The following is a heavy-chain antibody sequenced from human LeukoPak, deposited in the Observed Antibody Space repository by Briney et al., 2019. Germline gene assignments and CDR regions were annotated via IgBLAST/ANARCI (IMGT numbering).Heavy chain of an antibody. V-gene: IGHV3-74*01. CDR3: AKSDWFDP. Sequence: GGSLRLSCAASGFTFSSYWMHWVRQAPGKGLVWVSRFKSDGTSTIYADSVKGRFTISRDNAKNTLYLQMNSLRAEDTAVYYCAKSDWFDPWGQGTLVTVSS. CDR1: GFTFSSYW. CDR2: FKSDGTST. J-gene: IGHJ5*02.